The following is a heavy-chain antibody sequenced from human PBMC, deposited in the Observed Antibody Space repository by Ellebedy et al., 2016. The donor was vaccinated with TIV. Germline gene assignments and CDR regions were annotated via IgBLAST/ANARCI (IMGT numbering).Heavy chain of an antibody. CDR2: TSYDGSNN. CDR3: ARESTSGANSYDFGLDV. CDR1: GFSFSGYG. D-gene: IGHD1-1*01. Sequence: GGSLRLXXAASGFSFSGYGMHWVRQAPGKGLEWLTVTSYDGSNNYYADSVKGRFTVSRDNSKNTLYLQMNSLRADDTAVYYCARESTSGANSYDFGLDVWGQGTTITVSS. V-gene: IGHV3-30*03. J-gene: IGHJ6*02.